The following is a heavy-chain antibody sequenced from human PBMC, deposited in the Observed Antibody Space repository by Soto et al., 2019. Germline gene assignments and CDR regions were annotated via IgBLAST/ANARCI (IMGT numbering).Heavy chain of an antibody. V-gene: IGHV1-18*01. CDR1: GYTFTNYG. CDR2: ISGYNGNT. J-gene: IGHJ4*02. Sequence: QVQMVQSGTEVKKPGASVKVSCKASGYTFTNYGINWVRQAPGQGLEWMGWISGYNGNTNYAQKFQGRVTITTDTSTTTAYMELRGLRSDDTAVYYCTRGVLVTGSGHSYDSSGSHYWGQGTLITVSS. D-gene: IGHD3-22*01. CDR3: TRGVLVTGSGHSYDSSGSHY.